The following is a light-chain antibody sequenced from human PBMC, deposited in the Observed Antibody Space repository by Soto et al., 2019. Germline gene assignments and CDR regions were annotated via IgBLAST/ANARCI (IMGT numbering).Light chain of an antibody. Sequence: QSALTQPASVSGSPGQSITISCTGTSSDVGGYNYVSWYQQHPGKAPKLIIYEVSNRPSGESHRFSGSKSGNTASLTISELQAEDEADYYCSSYTSSYTYVFGTGTKVTVL. CDR1: SSDVGGYNY. CDR2: EVS. CDR3: SSYTSSYTYV. J-gene: IGLJ1*01. V-gene: IGLV2-14*01.